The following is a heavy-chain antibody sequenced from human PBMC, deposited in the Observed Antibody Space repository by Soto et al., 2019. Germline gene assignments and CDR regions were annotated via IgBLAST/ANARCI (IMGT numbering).Heavy chain of an antibody. CDR2: IYNSATT. Sequence: XETLSLTFTVSGYSISTYYWTWIRQPPGKGLEWIGYIYNSATTKYNPSLKSRVTISVDTSKNQFSLKLSSVTTADTAVYYCARGRFDFIWGTPAPYLDYWGQGALVTVSS. D-gene: IGHD3-16*01. CDR3: ARGRFDFIWGTPAPYLDY. V-gene: IGHV4-59*01. J-gene: IGHJ4*02. CDR1: GYSISTYY.